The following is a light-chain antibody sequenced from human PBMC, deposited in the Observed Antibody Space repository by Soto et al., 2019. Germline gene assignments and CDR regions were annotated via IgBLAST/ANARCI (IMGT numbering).Light chain of an antibody. Sequence: DIVMTQSPLSLPVTPGEPASISCRSSQSLMHSNGYNYLDWYLQKPGQSPQLLIYLVSNRASGVPDRVSGSGSGTDFTLKISRVEAEDVGVYYCMQALQTPRTFGQGTKLEIK. CDR1: QSLMHSNGYNY. CDR3: MQALQTPRT. V-gene: IGKV2-28*01. J-gene: IGKJ2*01. CDR2: LVS.